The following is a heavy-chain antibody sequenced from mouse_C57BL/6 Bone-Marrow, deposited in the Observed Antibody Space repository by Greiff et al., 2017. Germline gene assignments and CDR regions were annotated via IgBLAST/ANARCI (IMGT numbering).Heavy chain of an antibody. CDR3: AYRYYFDY. CDR2: IHPNSGST. Sequence: QVHVKQPGAELVKPGASVKLSCKASGYTFTSYWMHWVKQRPGQGLEWIGMIHPNSGSTNYNEKFKSKATLTVDKSSSTAYMQLSSLTSEDSAVYYCAYRYYFDYWGQGTTLTVSS. J-gene: IGHJ2*01. CDR1: GYTFTSYW. D-gene: IGHD5-5*01. V-gene: IGHV1-64*01.